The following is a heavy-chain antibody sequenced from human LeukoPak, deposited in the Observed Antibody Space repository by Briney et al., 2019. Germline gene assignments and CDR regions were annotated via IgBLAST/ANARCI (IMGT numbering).Heavy chain of an antibody. CDR3: AREATSYSYYLDY. V-gene: IGHV4-39*07. Sequence: SETLSLTCSVSGGSISSSSYYWGWIRQPPGKGLERIGSVHDTGSTFYNPSLKSRVTISLDTSKNQFSLKLSSVTAADTAVYYCAREATSYSYYLDYWGQGSLVTVSS. D-gene: IGHD4-11*01. J-gene: IGHJ4*02. CDR1: GGSISSSSYY. CDR2: VHDTGST.